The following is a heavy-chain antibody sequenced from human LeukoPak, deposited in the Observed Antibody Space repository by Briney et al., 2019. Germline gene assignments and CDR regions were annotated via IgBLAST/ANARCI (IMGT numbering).Heavy chain of an antibody. V-gene: IGHV4-61*01. D-gene: IGHD3-22*01. CDR1: GGSVSSDSYF. CDR2: IYSSGST. Sequence: SEALSLTCSVSGGSVSSDSYFWNWVRQPPGKGLEWIGYIYSSGSTNYNRSLKSRVTISLDTSKNQFSLKLSSVTAADTAVYYCARDTPNSSGYYAWFDPWGQGTLVTVSS. CDR3: ARDTPNSSGYYAWFDP. J-gene: IGHJ5*02.